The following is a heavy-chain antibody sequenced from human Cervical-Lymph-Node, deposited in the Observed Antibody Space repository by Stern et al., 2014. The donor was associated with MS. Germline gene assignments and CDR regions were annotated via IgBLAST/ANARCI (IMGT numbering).Heavy chain of an antibody. V-gene: IGHV3-30*03. J-gene: IGHJ4*02. CDR3: ARPFCSNGVCYLSYDF. CDR2: ISYDGSKK. Sequence: EQLVESGGGVVHLGRSLRLSCTGSGFTFSDYGLHWVRQAPGKGLEWVAVISYDGSKKFYGDSVKGRFTISRDNSKNNLYLEMNSLSAEDTAVYYCARPFCSNGVCYLSYDFWGQGTLVTVSS. D-gene: IGHD2-8*01. CDR1: GFTFSDYG.